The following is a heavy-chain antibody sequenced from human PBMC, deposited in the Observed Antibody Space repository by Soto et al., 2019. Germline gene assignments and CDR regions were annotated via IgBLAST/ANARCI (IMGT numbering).Heavy chain of an antibody. J-gene: IGHJ4*01. V-gene: IGHV1-2*04. CDR2: INPNSGGT. D-gene: IGHD2-15*01. CDR1: GYTFTGYY. CDR3: ARDSPLGYCSGGSCYSLSFYY. Sequence: ASVKVSCKAPGYTFTGYYMHWVRQAPGQGLEWMGWINPNSGGTNYAQKFQGWVTMTRDTSIRTAYMELSRLRSDDTAVYYCARDSPLGYCSGGSCYSLSFYYWGQ.